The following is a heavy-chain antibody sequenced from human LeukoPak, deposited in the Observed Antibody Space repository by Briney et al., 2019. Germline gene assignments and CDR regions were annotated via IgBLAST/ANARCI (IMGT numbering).Heavy chain of an antibody. Sequence: PGRSLRLSCAASGFTFSSYGMHWVRQAPGKGLEWVAVIWYDGSNKYYADSVKGRFTISRVNSKNTLYLQMNSLRAEDTAVYYCAKDGYSSGWYKDFDYWGQGTLVTVSS. D-gene: IGHD6-19*01. CDR1: GFTFSSYG. V-gene: IGHV3-33*06. CDR3: AKDGYSSGWYKDFDY. J-gene: IGHJ4*02. CDR2: IWYDGSNK.